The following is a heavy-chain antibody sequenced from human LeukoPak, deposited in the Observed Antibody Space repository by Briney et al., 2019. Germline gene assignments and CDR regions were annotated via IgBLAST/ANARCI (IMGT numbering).Heavy chain of an antibody. CDR2: ISDNGHYT. V-gene: IGHV3-64D*06. CDR1: GFIFSDYT. D-gene: IGHD4-23*01. J-gene: IGHJ3*02. CDR3: LSDYGGDSVAFHI. Sequence: YPGGSLRLSCSASGFIFSDYTMHWVRQAPGKGLEYVSTISDNGHYTYYADSVKGRFSISRHNSKSTLYLQMSDLRAEDTAVYYCLSDYGGDSVAFHIWGQGTMVTVSS.